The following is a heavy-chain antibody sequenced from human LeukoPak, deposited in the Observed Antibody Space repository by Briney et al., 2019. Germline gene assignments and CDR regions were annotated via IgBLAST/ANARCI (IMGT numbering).Heavy chain of an antibody. J-gene: IGHJ5*02. V-gene: IGHV1-69*05. D-gene: IGHD4-17*01. CDR2: IIPIFGTA. CDR3: ARGDPYGDYGFGFDP. CDR1: GGTFSSYA. Sequence: SVKVSCKASGGTFSSYAISWVRQAPGQGLEWMGGIIPIFGTANYAQKFQGRVTITTDESTSTAYMELSSLRSEDTAVYYCARGDPYGDYGFGFDPWGQGTLVTVSS.